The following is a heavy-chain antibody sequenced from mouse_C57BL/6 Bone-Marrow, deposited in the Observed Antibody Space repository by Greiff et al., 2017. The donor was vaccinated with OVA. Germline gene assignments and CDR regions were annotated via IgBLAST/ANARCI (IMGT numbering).Heavy chain of an antibody. CDR2: ISDGGSYT. CDR1: GFTFSSYA. J-gene: IGHJ4*01. CDR3: ARGFMVTTRVMDH. Sequence: EVKLQESGGGLVKPGGSLKLSCAASGFTFSSYAMSWVRQTPEKRLEWVATISDGGSYTYYPDNVKGRFTISRDNAKNNLYLQMSHLKSEDTAMYYCARGFMVTTRVMDHWGQGTSVTVSS. V-gene: IGHV5-4*03. D-gene: IGHD2-2*01.